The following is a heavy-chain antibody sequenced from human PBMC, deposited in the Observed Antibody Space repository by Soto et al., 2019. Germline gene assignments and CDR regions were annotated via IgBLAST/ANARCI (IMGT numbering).Heavy chain of an antibody. CDR1: GYNFPNFD. V-gene: IGHV1-8*01. CDR3: ARLAEYCNGIKCYSNFDC. J-gene: IGHJ4*01. Sequence: APVKVSCKPSGYNFPNFDINWWRQAPGRGLVWMGWMNPSSGETGSAQNFQGRATMTRDISTRTFFMQLTSLRSEDTAIYYCARLAEYCNGIKCYSNFDCWGRGTQVTVSS. CDR2: MNPSSGET. D-gene: IGHD2-15*01.